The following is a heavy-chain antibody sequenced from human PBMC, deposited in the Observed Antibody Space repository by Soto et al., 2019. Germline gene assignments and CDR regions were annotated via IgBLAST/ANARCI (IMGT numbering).Heavy chain of an antibody. J-gene: IGHJ5*02. CDR1: GFTFSSYA. V-gene: IGHV3-64D*06. CDR2: ISSNGGST. D-gene: IGHD6-25*01. Sequence: PGGSLRLSCSASGFTFSSYAMHWVRQAPGKVLEYVSAISSNGGSTYYADSVKGRFTISRDNSKNTLYLQMSSLRAEAMAVYSCVKDSRQRISFNWFDPWGQGTLVTVSS. CDR3: VKDSRQRISFNWFDP.